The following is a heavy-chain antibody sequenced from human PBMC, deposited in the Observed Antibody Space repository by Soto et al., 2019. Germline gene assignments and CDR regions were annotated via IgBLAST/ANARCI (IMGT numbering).Heavy chain of an antibody. Sequence: GASVKVACKASGYTVTIYGISWVRQAPGQGLEWMGWISAYNGNTNYAQKLQGRVTMTTDTSTSTAYMELRSLRSDDTAVYYCARFGTSLSIVAVHFDYWGQGTLVTVSS. V-gene: IGHV1-18*01. J-gene: IGHJ4*02. CDR3: ARFGTSLSIVAVHFDY. CDR2: ISAYNGNT. CDR1: GYTVTIYG. D-gene: IGHD5-12*01.